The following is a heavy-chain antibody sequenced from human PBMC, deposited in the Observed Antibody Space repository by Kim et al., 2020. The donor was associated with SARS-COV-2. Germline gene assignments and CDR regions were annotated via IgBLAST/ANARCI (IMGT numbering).Heavy chain of an antibody. J-gene: IGHJ4*02. D-gene: IGHD1-1*01. Sequence: GGSLRLSCAASGFTFSDHYMDWVRQAPGKGLEWVGRTRNKANSYTTEYAASVKGRFTISRDDSKNSLYLQMNSLKTEDTAVYYCARENTISGRTTHPRPHYFDYWGQGTLVTVSS. CDR3: ARENTISGRTTHPRPHYFDY. V-gene: IGHV3-72*01. CDR1: GFTFSDHY. CDR2: TRNKANSYTT.